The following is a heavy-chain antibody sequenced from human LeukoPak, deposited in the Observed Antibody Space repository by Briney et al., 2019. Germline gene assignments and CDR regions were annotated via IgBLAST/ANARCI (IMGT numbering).Heavy chain of an antibody. CDR2: IKQDGSEK. J-gene: IGHJ4*02. D-gene: IGHD6-13*01. CDR1: GFTFSSYS. CDR3: ARDESSSWYYY. V-gene: IGHV3-7*01. Sequence: GGSLRLSCAASGFTFSSYSMNWVRQAPGKGLEWVANIKQDGSEKYYVDSVKGRFTISRDNAKKSLYLQMNSLRAEDTAVYYCARDESSSWYYYWGQGTLVTVSS.